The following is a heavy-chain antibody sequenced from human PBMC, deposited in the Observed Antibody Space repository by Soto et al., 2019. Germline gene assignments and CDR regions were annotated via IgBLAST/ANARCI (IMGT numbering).Heavy chain of an antibody. V-gene: IGHV4-59*01. D-gene: IGHD3-16*01. CDR3: ARDHRGSGDEYYFDY. CDR2: IYYSGST. CDR1: GGSISRYY. Sequence: PSETLSLTCTVSGGSISRYYWSWIRQPPGKGLEWIGYIYYSGSTNYNPSLKSRVTISVDTSKNQFSLKLSSVTAADTAVYYCARDHRGSGDEYYFDYWGQGTLVTVSS. J-gene: IGHJ4*02.